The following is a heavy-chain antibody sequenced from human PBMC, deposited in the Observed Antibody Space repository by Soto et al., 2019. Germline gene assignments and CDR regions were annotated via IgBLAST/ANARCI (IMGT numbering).Heavy chain of an antibody. V-gene: IGHV3-30*18. CDR2: ISYDGSNK. CDR1: GFTFSSYG. J-gene: IGHJ4*02. Sequence: PGGSLRLSCAASGFTFSSYGMHWVRQAPGKGLEWVAVISYDGSNKYYADSVKGRFTISRDNSKNTLYLQMNSLRAEDTAVYYCAKDQYYYGSGSSQYWGQGTLVTVSS. D-gene: IGHD3-10*01. CDR3: AKDQYYYGSGSSQY.